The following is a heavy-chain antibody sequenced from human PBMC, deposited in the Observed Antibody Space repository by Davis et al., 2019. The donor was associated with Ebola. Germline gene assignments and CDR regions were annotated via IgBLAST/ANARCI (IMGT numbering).Heavy chain of an antibody. CDR2: IKQDGSEK. CDR3: AREASIAAAGTGWYFDL. J-gene: IGHJ2*01. Sequence: GGSLTLSCAASGFTFSSHWMSWVRQAPGKGLEWVANIKQDGSEKYSVDSVKGRFTISRDNAKNSLYLQMNSLRAEDTAVYYCAREASIAAAGTGWYFDLWGRGTLVTVSS. D-gene: IGHD6-13*01. V-gene: IGHV3-7*01. CDR1: GFTFSSHW.